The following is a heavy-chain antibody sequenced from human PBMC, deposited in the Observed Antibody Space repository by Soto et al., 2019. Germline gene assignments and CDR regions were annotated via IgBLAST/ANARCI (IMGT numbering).Heavy chain of an antibody. D-gene: IGHD3-22*01. CDR3: ARDRVTLTYYYDSSGYFAPGAFEI. CDR2: INHSGST. J-gene: IGHJ3*02. Sequence: SETLSLTCAVYGGSFSGYYWSWIRQPPGKGLEWIGEINHSGSTNYNPSLKSRVTISVDTSKNQFSLKLSSVTAADTAVYYCARDRVTLTYYYDSSGYFAPGAFEIWGQGTMVTGS. CDR1: GGSFSGYY. V-gene: IGHV4-34*01.